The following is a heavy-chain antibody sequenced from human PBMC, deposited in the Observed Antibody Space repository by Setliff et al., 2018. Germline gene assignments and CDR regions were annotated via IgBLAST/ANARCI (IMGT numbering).Heavy chain of an antibody. CDR2: IYHSASI. D-gene: IGHD2-21*01. J-gene: IGHJ6*03. Sequence: SETLSLTCTVSGGSISSSNWWTWVRQPPGKGLEWIGEIYHSASINYNPSLKSRVTMSVDKSKNQFSLKLTSVTAADTAVYYCARGLEGEDYFYYMDVWGKGNTVTVSS. V-gene: IGHV4-4*02. CDR1: GGSISSSNW. CDR3: ARGLEGEDYFYYMDV.